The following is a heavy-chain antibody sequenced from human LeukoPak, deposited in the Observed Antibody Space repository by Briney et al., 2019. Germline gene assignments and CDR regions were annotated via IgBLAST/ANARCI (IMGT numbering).Heavy chain of an antibody. CDR2: ISYDGSNK. J-gene: IGHJ6*03. D-gene: IGHD4/OR15-4a*01. V-gene: IGHV3-30*18. CDR1: GFTFSSYG. CDR3: ANGPSVLYYYYMDV. Sequence: GGSLRLSCAASGFTFSSYGMSWVRRAPGKGLEWVAVISYDGSNKYYADSVKGRFTISRDNSKNTLYLQMNSLRAEDTAVYYCANGPSVLYYYYMDVWGKGTTVTVSS.